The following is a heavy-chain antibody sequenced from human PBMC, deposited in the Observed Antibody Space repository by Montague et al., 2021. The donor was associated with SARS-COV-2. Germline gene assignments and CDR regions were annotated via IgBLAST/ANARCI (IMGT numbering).Heavy chain of an antibody. CDR1: GDSISTDNW. V-gene: IGHV4-4*02. Sequence: SETLSLTCVVSGDSISTDNWCTWVRLPPGKGLVWGGEIYHTRSTKYKPSLKSRASMSVAKSWNQFSLRLTSVTAADTAIHYCARRGGGRSDLAYWGQGTLVTVSS. D-gene: IGHD6-19*01. CDR2: IYHTRST. J-gene: IGHJ4*02. CDR3: ARRGGGRSDLAY.